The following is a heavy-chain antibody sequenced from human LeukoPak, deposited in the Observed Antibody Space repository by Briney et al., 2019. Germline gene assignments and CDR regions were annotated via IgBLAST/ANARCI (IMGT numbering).Heavy chain of an antibody. J-gene: IGHJ6*03. CDR3: AGVATIVVNYYYMDV. CDR2: IYYSGST. CDR1: GGSISSYY. Sequence: PSDTLSLTCTVSGGSISSYYWSWIRQPPGKGLEWIGYIYYSGSTNYNPSLKSRVTISVDTSKHQFSLKLSSVTAADTAVYYCAGVATIVVNYYYMDVWGKGTTVTVSS. D-gene: IGHD5-12*01. V-gene: IGHV4-59*08.